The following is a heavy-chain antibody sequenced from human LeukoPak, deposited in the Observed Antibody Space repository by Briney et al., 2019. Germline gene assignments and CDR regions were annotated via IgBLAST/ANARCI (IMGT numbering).Heavy chain of an antibody. V-gene: IGHV4-4*07. CDR1: GRSISSCY. CDR3: ARDRSSSPYGIDV. J-gene: IGHJ6*02. CDR2: IYTSGST. D-gene: IGHD6-6*01. Sequence: AETLSLTCTLSGRSISSCYWSWIRQPAGKGVEWIGRIYTSGSTNYTPSLKSRVTMSVDTSKSQFSLQLSCVTAADTAVYYCARDRSSSPYGIDVWGQGTTVTVSS.